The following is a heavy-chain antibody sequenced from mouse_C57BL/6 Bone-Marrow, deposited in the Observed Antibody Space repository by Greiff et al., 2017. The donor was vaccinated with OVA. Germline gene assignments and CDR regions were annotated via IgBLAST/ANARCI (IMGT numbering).Heavy chain of an antibody. Sequence: QVQLQQPGAELVKPGASVKLSCKASGYTFTSYWMQWVKQRPGQGLEWIGEIDPSDSYTNYNPKFKGKATLTVDTSSSTAYMQLSSLTSEDSAVYYCARLPNYDGSSSWFAYWGQGTLVTVSA. V-gene: IGHV1-50*01. CDR1: GYTFTSYW. CDR2: IDPSDSYT. D-gene: IGHD1-1*01. J-gene: IGHJ3*01. CDR3: ARLPNYDGSSSWFAY.